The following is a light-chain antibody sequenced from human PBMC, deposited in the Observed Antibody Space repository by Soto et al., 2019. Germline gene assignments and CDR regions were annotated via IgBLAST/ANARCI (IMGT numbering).Light chain of an antibody. Sequence: QSALTQRASVSGSPGKSISISCTGTSSDIGGYNYVSWYQQHPGKGPKLMIYEVTNRPSGVSNRFSGSKSGNTASLTISGLQAEDEADYYCSSYTSSTTVVFGGGTQLTVL. CDR1: SSDIGGYNY. J-gene: IGLJ2*01. CDR3: SSYTSSTTVV. CDR2: EVT. V-gene: IGLV2-14*01.